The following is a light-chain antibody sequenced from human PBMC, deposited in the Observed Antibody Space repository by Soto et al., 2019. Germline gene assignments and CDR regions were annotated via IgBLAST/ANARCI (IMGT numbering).Light chain of an antibody. V-gene: IGKV1-39*01. CDR1: QSISSY. J-gene: IGKJ4*01. CDR2: AAS. Sequence: DIQMTQSPSSLSASVGERVTITCRASQSISSYLNWYQQKPGKAPKLLIYAASSLQSGVPSRFSGSGSGTDFTLTISSLQPEDFATYYCQHSYSTPPLTFGGGTKVEIK. CDR3: QHSYSTPPLT.